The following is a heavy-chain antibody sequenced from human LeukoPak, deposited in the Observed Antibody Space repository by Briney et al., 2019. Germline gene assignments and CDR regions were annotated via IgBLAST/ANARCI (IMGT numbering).Heavy chain of an antibody. Sequence: GGSLRLSCAASGFTFSSYWMSWVRQAPGKGLEWVAYIKQDGSEKYYVDSVKGRFTISRDNAKNSLYLQMNSLRAEDTAVYYCARGAAAPNYYYYYYGMDVWGQGTTVTVSS. CDR1: GFTFSSYW. J-gene: IGHJ6*02. D-gene: IGHD6-13*01. V-gene: IGHV3-7*03. CDR2: IKQDGSEK. CDR3: ARGAAAPNYYYYYYGMDV.